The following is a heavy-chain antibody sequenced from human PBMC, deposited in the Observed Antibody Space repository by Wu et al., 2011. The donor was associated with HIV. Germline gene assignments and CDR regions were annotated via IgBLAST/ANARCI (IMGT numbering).Heavy chain of an antibody. Sequence: QVQLVQSGPEVKKPGSSVKVSCRASGGSFNDYAFSWVRQAPGQGLEWMGRIIPIFGTTNYAQKFQGRLTITADESTSKAHMELSTLGSEDTAIYYCASTDCSSTSCYGHYYYYYMDVWGKGTTVTVSS. CDR2: IIPIFGTT. CDR3: ASTDCSSTSCYGHYYYYYMDV. J-gene: IGHJ6*03. D-gene: IGHD2-2*01. CDR1: GGSFNDYA. V-gene: IGHV1-69*15.